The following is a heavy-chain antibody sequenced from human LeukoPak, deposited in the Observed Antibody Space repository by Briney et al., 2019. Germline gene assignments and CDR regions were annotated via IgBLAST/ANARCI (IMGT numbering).Heavy chain of an antibody. CDR3: ARASVRSMITFGGVIGAFDI. J-gene: IGHJ3*02. CDR2: IYYSGST. CDR1: GGSIGSYY. Sequence: PSETLSLTCTVSGGSIGSYYWSWIRQPPGKGLEWIGYIYYSGSTNYNPSLKSRVTISVDTSKNQFSLKLSSVTAADTAVYYCARASVRSMITFGGVIGAFDIWGQGTMVTVSS. D-gene: IGHD3-16*01. V-gene: IGHV4-59*01.